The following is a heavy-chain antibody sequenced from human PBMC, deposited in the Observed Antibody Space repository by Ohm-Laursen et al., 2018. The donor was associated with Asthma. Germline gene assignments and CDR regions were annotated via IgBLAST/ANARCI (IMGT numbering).Heavy chain of an antibody. Sequence: SLRLSCAASGFTFSSYGMHWVRQAPGKGLEWVAVISYHGSNKYYADSEKGRFTISRDNSKNTLYLLMISLRAEDTAVYYCARDLPYSSSWCVHGYFHPWGQGTLVTVSS. D-gene: IGHD6-13*01. J-gene: IGHJ1*01. CDR2: ISYHGSNK. V-gene: IGHV3-30*03. CDR3: ARDLPYSSSWCVHGYFHP. CDR1: GFTFSSYG.